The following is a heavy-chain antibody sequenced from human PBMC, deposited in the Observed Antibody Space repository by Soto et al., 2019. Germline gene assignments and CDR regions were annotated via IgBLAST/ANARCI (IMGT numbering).Heavy chain of an antibody. CDR3: ARDSSPRGSYRRANDY. J-gene: IGHJ4*02. CDR1: GYSFTSYD. Sequence: ASVKVSCEASGYSFTSYDLNCVRQAPGQGLEWMGWISAYNGNTNYAQKLQGRVTMTTDTSTSTAYMELRSLRSDDTAVYYCARDSSPRGSYRRANDYWGQGTLVTVSS. D-gene: IGHD3-16*02. V-gene: IGHV1-18*01. CDR2: ISAYNGNT.